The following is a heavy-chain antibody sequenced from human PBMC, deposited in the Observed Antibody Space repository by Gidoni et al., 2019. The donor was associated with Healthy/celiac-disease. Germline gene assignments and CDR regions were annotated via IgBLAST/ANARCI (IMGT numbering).Heavy chain of an antibody. V-gene: IGHV3-64*01. D-gene: IGHD4-17*01. J-gene: IGHJ4*02. Sequence: EVQLVESGGGLVQPGGSLRLSCAASGFPFSSYAMYWVRQAPGKGLEYVSAISSNGGSTYYANSVKGRFTISRDNSKNTLYLQMGSLRAEDMAVYYCARDSIENDYGDYGFDYWGQGTLVTVSS. CDR2: ISSNGGST. CDR3: ARDSIENDYGDYGFDY. CDR1: GFPFSSYA.